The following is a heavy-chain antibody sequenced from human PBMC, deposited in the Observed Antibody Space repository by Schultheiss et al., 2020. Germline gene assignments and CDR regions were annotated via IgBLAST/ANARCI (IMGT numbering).Heavy chain of an antibody. CDR2: MNPNSGNT. J-gene: IGHJ6*03. Sequence: ASVKVSCKASGYTFTGYYMHWVRQAPGQGLEWMGWMNPNSGNTGYAQKFQGRVTMTRNTSISTAYMELSSLRSEDTAVYYCAREYGDWDQGDYYYYMDVWGKGTTVTVAS. CDR3: AREYGDWDQGDYYYYMDV. D-gene: IGHD4-17*01. CDR1: GYTFTGYY. V-gene: IGHV1-8*02.